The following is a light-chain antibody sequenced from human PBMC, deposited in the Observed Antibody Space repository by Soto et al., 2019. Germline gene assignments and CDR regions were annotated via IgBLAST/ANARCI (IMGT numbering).Light chain of an antibody. J-gene: IGKJ1*01. Sequence: DIPMTLSPSTLSGSVGDRVTITCRASQTISSWLAWYQQKPGKAPKLLIYKASTLKSGVPSRFSGSGSGTEFTLTISSLQPDDFATYYCQHYNSYSEAFGRGTKVELK. CDR1: QTISSW. V-gene: IGKV1-5*03. CDR3: QHYNSYSEA. CDR2: KAS.